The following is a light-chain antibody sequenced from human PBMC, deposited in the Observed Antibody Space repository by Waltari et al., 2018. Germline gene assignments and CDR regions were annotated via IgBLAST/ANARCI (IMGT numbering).Light chain of an antibody. CDR1: SSDVGSYTF. J-gene: IGLJ2*01. CDR2: EVS. V-gene: IGLV2-23*02. CDR3: CSYASTSNSVI. Sequence: QSDLTQPASVSGSPGQSVTISCTATSSDVGSYTFVSWYQQYPGKAPKVMIYEVSKRPSRVSIRYSDSKYGNTASLTISGLQADDEADYYCCSYASTSNSVIFIGLTKLTVL.